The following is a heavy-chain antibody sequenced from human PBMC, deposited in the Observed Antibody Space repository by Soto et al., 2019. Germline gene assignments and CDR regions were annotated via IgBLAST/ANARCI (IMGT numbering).Heavy chain of an antibody. D-gene: IGHD2-2*01. CDR3: AADLAPADQYNWFEP. CDR1: GFTFSSSG. CDR2: IVVGSGNT. J-gene: IGHJ5*02. Sequence: GASVKVSCKASGFTFSSSGINWVRQAGGQCLEWIAWIVVGSGNTNYAQKLQERVTITRDVSTNTAYMELTILRSEDSALYYCAADLAPADQYNWFEPWGQGTLVTVSS. V-gene: IGHV1-58*02.